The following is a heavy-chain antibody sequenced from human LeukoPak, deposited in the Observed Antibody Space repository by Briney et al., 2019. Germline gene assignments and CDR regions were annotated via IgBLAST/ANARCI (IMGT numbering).Heavy chain of an antibody. Sequence: SETLSLTCAVYGGSFSVYYWSWIRQPPGKGPEWIGEINHSGSTNYNPSLKSRVTISVDASKNQLSLKLRSVTAADTAVYYCARGPYYYDSIRRFDPWGQGTLVTVSS. CDR1: GGSFSVYY. V-gene: IGHV4-34*01. D-gene: IGHD3-22*01. CDR2: INHSGST. J-gene: IGHJ5*02. CDR3: ARGPYYYDSIRRFDP.